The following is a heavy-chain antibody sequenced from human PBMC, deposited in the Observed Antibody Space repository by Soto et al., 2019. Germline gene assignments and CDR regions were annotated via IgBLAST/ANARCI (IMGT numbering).Heavy chain of an antibody. Sequence: GGSLRLSCAASGFTFSSYEMNWVRQAPGKGLEWVSYISSSGSTIYYADSVKGRFTISRDNAKNSLYLQMNSLRAEDTAVYYCARGGKNYYDSSGYSQALDPWGQGTLVTVSS. CDR2: ISSSGSTI. CDR3: ARGGKNYYDSSGYSQALDP. CDR1: GFTFSSYE. J-gene: IGHJ5*02. D-gene: IGHD3-22*01. V-gene: IGHV3-48*03.